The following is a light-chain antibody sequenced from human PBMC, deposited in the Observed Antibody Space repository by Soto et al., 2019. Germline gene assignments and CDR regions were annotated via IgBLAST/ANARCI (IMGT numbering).Light chain of an antibody. CDR3: QQYGSSQYT. V-gene: IGKV3-20*01. J-gene: IGKJ2*01. CDR2: GAS. Sequence: EIVLTQSPGTLSLSPGERATLSCRASQSVSSSYLAWYQQKPGQAPRLLIYGASSRATGIPDRFSGSGSGTDFTLTISRLEPADFAVYYCQQYGSSQYTFGQGTKLVIK. CDR1: QSVSSSY.